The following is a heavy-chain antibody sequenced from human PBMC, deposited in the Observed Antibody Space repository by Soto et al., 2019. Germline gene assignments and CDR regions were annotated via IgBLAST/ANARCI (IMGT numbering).Heavy chain of an antibody. Sequence: SQTLSLTCDITGDSVSSNSAGWSWVRQSPSRGLEWLGRTYYRSKWYYEYAVSVRGRITINPDTSKNQYSLQLNSVTPEDTAMYYCERARPYSYGPFVYWGQGTLVTVSS. CDR1: GDSVSSNSAG. J-gene: IGHJ4*02. CDR2: TYYRSKWYY. V-gene: IGHV6-1*01. D-gene: IGHD5-18*01. CDR3: ERARPYSYGPFVY.